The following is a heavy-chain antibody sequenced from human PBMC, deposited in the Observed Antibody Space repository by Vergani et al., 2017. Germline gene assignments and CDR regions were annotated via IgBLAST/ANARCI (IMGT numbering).Heavy chain of an antibody. Sequence: QVQLQESGPGLVKPSETLSLTCTVSGGSVSSGSYYWSWIRQPPGKGLEWIGYIYYSGSTNYNPSLKSRVTISVDTSKNQFSLKLSSVTAADTAVYYCAGDAKQEWLRLLGGGWFDPWGQGTLVTVSS. CDR3: AGDAKQEWLRLLGGGWFDP. V-gene: IGHV4-61*01. CDR1: GGSVSSGSYY. J-gene: IGHJ5*02. D-gene: IGHD5-12*01. CDR2: IYYSGST.